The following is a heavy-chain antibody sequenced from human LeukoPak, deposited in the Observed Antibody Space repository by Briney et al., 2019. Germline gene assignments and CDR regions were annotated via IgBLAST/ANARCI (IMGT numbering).Heavy chain of an antibody. J-gene: IGHJ4*02. Sequence: PGGSLRLSCAASGFTVSSKYMSWVRQAPGKGLEWVSVIYSGGSTYYADSVKGRFTISRDNSKNTLFLQMNSLRAEDTAVYYCARSTRLQLLFDYWGQGTLVTVSS. CDR3: ARSTRLQLLFDY. D-gene: IGHD5-24*01. V-gene: IGHV3-53*01. CDR1: GFTVSSKY. CDR2: IYSGGST.